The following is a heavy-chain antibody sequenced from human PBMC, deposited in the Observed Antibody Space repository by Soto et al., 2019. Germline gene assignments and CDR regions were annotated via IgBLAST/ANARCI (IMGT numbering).Heavy chain of an antibody. V-gene: IGHV3-30*18. CDR3: AKDLSSSGCPDY. CDR2: ISYDGSNK. D-gene: IGHD6-19*01. Sequence: LSCAASGFTFSSYGMHWVRQAPGKGLEWVAVISYDGSNKYYADSVKGRFTISRDNSKNTLYLQMNSLRAEDTAVYYCAKDLSSSGCPDYWGQGTLVTVSS. CDR1: GFTFSSYG. J-gene: IGHJ4*02.